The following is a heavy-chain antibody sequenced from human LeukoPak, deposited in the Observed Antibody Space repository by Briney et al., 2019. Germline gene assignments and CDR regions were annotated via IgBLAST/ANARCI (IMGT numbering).Heavy chain of an antibody. CDR2: IPYSGST. CDR1: GDSISSSSYY. V-gene: IGHV4-39*07. Sequence: SETLSLTCTVSGDSISSSSYYWGWIRQPPGKGLEWIGSIPYSGSTYYNPSLKSRLTISVDTSKNQFSLKLSSVTAADTAVYYCARSFYGEYYFDYWGQGTLVTVSS. J-gene: IGHJ4*02. CDR3: ARSFYGEYYFDY. D-gene: IGHD4-17*01.